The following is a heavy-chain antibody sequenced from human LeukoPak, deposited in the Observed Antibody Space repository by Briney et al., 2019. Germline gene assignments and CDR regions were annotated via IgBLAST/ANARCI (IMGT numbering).Heavy chain of an antibody. V-gene: IGHV1-46*01. CDR2: INPSGGST. J-gene: IGHJ1*01. CDR1: GYTSTSYY. CDR3: ARDPGYCSSTSCYPRYFQH. Sequence: GASVKVSCKASGYTSTSYYMHWVRQAPGQGLEWMGIINPSGGSTSYAQKFQGRVTMTRDTSTSTVYMELSSLRSEDTAVYYCARDPGYCSSTSCYPRYFQHWGQGTLVTVSS. D-gene: IGHD2-2*01.